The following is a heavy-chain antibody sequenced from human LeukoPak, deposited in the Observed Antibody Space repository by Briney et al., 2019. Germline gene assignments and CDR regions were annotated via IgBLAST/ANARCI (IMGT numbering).Heavy chain of an antibody. CDR2: LLYSGST. J-gene: IGHJ2*01. CDR3: ARTGRRGYFDF. Sequence: SETLSLTCNVSGASISDYYWSWVRQSPEKGLEWIASLLYSGSTHYNPSLRSRVAISGDTSNNQFSLILTSVTTTDTAVYYCARTGRRGYFDFWGRSTLVTVSS. D-gene: IGHD1-14*01. CDR1: GASISDYY. V-gene: IGHV4-59*01.